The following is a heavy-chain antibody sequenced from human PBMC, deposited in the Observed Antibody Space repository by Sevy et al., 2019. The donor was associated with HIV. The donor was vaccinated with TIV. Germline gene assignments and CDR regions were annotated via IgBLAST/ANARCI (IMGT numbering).Heavy chain of an antibody. CDR3: AREAAPGYSGYTDDAFDN. CDR2: INPHSGDT. D-gene: IGHD5-12*01. Sequence: ASVKVSCKVSGYTFTGHYMYWVRQAPGQGLELMGRINPHSGDTNYAQKFQGRVTITRYTSISTAYMELRSLRSDDTAVYYCAREAAPGYSGYTDDAFDNWGQGTMVTVSS. J-gene: IGHJ3*02. V-gene: IGHV1-2*06. CDR1: GYTFTGHY.